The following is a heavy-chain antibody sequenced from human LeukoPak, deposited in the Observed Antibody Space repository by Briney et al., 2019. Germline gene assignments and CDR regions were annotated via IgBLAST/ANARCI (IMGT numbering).Heavy chain of an antibody. Sequence: GGSLRLSCAASGFTFSNALMSWVRQVAGKGLEWVGRIKSKTDGGTTDYAAPVKGRFSVSRDDSKNTLYLQMNSLKTDDTAVYYCTAPHDAYWGQGTLVTVSS. J-gene: IGHJ4*02. CDR1: GFTFSNAL. CDR3: TAPHDAY. V-gene: IGHV3-15*01. CDR2: IKSKTDGGTT.